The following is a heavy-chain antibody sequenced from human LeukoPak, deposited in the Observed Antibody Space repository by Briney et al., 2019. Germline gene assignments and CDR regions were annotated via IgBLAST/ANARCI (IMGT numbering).Heavy chain of an antibody. J-gene: IGHJ4*02. CDR1: GFTFSSYA. D-gene: IGHD2-2*01. Sequence: GGSLRLSCAASGFTFSSYAMSWVRQAPGKGLEWVSAISGSGGSTYYADSVKGRFTISRDNSKNTLYLQMNSLRAEDTAVYYCTGIYCSSTSCYPYWGQGTLVTVSS. CDR2: ISGSGGST. V-gene: IGHV3-23*01. CDR3: TGIYCSSTSCYPY.